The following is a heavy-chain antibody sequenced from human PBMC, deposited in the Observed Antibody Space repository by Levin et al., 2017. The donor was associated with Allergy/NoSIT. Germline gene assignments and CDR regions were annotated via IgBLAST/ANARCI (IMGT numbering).Heavy chain of an antibody. Sequence: GESLKISCKASGYTFTGYYMHWVRQAPGQGLEWMGWINPNSGGTNYAQKFQGRVTMTRDTSISTAYMELSRLRSDDTAVYYCARVISRRPNNWFDPWGQGTLVTVSS. CDR1: GYTFTGYY. CDR3: ARVISRRPNNWFDP. CDR2: INPNSGGT. J-gene: IGHJ5*02. D-gene: IGHD6-13*01. V-gene: IGHV1-2*02.